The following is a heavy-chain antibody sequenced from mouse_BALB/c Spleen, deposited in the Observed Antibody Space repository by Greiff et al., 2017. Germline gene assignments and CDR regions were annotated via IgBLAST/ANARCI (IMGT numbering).Heavy chain of an antibody. CDR1: GFSFTSYG. V-gene: IGHV2-9*02. CDR2: IWAGGST. J-gene: IGHJ1*01. Sequence: QVQLKEPGPGLVQPSQTLSITCTVSGFSFTSYGVHWVRQPPGKGLEWLGVIWAGGSTTYYSALMSRLCISKDNSKNQVFLKMNSLQTDDTAIYYCARESGNCEYFDVGGEGTTVTVSA. D-gene: IGHD1-3*01. CDR3: ARESGNCEYFDV.